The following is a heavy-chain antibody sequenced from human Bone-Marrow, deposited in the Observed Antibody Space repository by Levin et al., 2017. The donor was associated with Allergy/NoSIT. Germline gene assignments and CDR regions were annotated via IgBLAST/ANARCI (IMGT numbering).Heavy chain of an antibody. J-gene: IGHJ4*02. CDR3: AKISVRCSGGRCYSGDLDY. CDR1: GFTFSNYA. Sequence: GESLKISCAASGFTFSNYAMSWVRQAPGRGLEWVSSISASGDNTYYADSVRGQFTISRDNSKNTLLLQLSSLRAEDTALYYCAKISVRCSGGRCYSGDLDYWGQGTLVSVSS. D-gene: IGHD2-15*01. CDR2: ISASGDNT. V-gene: IGHV3-23*01.